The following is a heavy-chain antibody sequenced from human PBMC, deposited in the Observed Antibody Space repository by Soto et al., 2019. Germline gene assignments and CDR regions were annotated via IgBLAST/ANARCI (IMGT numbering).Heavy chain of an antibody. CDR2: ISGSGGST. Sequence: GGSLRLSCAASGFTFSSYAMSWVRQALGKGLEWVSAISGSGGSTYYADSVKGRFTISRDNSKNTLYLQMNSLRAEDTAVYYCAKDPSPYTAMVLDYWGQGTLVTVSS. CDR1: GFTFSSYA. CDR3: AKDPSPYTAMVLDY. D-gene: IGHD5-18*01. V-gene: IGHV3-23*01. J-gene: IGHJ4*02.